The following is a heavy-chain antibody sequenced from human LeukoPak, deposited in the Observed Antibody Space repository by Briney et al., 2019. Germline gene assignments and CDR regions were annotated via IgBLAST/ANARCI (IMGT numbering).Heavy chain of an antibody. CDR2: INHSGST. CDR3: ARGLTILDY. D-gene: IGHD3-3*01. V-gene: IGHV4-34*01. Sequence: PSETLSLTCAVYGGSFSGYYWSWIRQPPGKGLEWIGEINHSGSTNYNPSLESRVTISVDTSKNQSSLKLSSVTAADTAVYYCARGLTILDYWGQGTLVTVSS. CDR1: GGSFSGYY. J-gene: IGHJ4*02.